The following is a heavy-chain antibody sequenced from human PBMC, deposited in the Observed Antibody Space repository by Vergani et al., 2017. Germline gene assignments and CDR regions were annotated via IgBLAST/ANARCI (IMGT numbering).Heavy chain of an antibody. V-gene: IGHV1-3*01. CDR2: INAGNGNT. D-gene: IGHD3-22*01. CDR3: ARDSSGPYFGY. J-gene: IGHJ4*02. CDR1: GYTFTSYA. Sequence: QVQLVQSGAEVKKPGASVKVSCKASGYTFTSYAMHWVRQAPGQRLEWMGWINAGNGNTKYSQKFQGRVTITRDTAASTAYRELSSRRSEDTAVYYCARDSSGPYFGYWGQGNLVTVSS.